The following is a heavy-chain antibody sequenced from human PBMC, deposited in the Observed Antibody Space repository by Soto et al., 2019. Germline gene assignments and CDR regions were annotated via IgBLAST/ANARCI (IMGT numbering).Heavy chain of an antibody. CDR1: GFTFSSYA. Sequence: PGGSLRLSCAASGFTFSSYAMHWVRQAPGKGLEWVAVISYDGSNKYYADSVKGRFTISRDNSKNTLYLQMNSLRAEDTAVYHCANLLNVAAAGTPHYYGVDVWGQGTTVTVSS. V-gene: IGHV3-30-3*01. J-gene: IGHJ6*02. CDR2: ISYDGSNK. D-gene: IGHD6-13*01. CDR3: ANLLNVAAAGTPHYYGVDV.